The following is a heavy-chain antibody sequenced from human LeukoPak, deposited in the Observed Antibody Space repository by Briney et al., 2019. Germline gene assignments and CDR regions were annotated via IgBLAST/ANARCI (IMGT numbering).Heavy chain of an antibody. Sequence: PGGSLRLSCAASGFTFSSYGMHWVRQAPGKGLEWVAVISYDGGNKHYADSVKGRFTISRDNSKNTLYLQMNSLRAEDTAVYYCARAIAASDTPVDHWGQGTLVTVSS. J-gene: IGHJ4*02. D-gene: IGHD6-13*01. CDR3: ARAIAASDTPVDH. V-gene: IGHV3-33*01. CDR2: ISYDGGNK. CDR1: GFTFSSYG.